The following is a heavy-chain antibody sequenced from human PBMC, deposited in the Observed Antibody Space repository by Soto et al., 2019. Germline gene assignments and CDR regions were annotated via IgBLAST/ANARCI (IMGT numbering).Heavy chain of an antibody. D-gene: IGHD2-2*01. CDR1: GYTFPNYD. CDR2: MNPNTGNT. Sequence: QVQLVQSGAEVKKPGASVKVSCKASGYTFPNYDINWVRQATGQGLEWMGWMNPNTGNTGYSQKFQGRVAMTRNTSISTAYMELSGLRSEDTAVYYCARALRYCSSPSCLYYFDCWGQGTLVTVSS. J-gene: IGHJ4*02. V-gene: IGHV1-8*01. CDR3: ARALRYCSSPSCLYYFDC.